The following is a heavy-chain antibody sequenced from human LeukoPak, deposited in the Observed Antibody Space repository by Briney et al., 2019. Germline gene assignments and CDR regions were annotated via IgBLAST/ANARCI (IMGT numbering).Heavy chain of an antibody. V-gene: IGHV3-74*01. CDR2: TNTDGSTT. CDR1: GFTFRSYW. D-gene: IGHD3-16*01. Sequence: PGGSLRLSCAASGFTFRSYWMHWVRQAPGKGLVWVSRTNTDGSTTTYADSVKGRFTISRDNAKNTLYLQMNSLRAEDTAVYYCVRDLGAGAHWGQGTLVTVSP. J-gene: IGHJ4*02. CDR3: VRDLGAGAH.